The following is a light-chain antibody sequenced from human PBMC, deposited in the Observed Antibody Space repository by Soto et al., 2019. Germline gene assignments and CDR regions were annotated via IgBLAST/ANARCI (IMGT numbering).Light chain of an antibody. J-gene: IGLJ2*01. CDR1: SSDVGAYIY. CDR3: ISYAGNHNVV. Sequence: SALTQPPSASGSPGQSVTISCTGTSSDVGAYIYVSWYQQHPGTAPKLIIYEVNKRPSGVPDRFSGSRSGNTASLTVSGLQPVDAADYYCISYAGNHNVVFGGGTKLTVL. CDR2: EVN. V-gene: IGLV2-8*01.